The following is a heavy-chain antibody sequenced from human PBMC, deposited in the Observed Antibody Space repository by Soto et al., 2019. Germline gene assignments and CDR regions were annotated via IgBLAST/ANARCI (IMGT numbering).Heavy chain of an antibody. CDR1: GGSISRGGYS. CDR2: IYHSGST. V-gene: IGHV4-30-2*01. CDR3: ARGSPNYDYVWGSRPSYYFDY. J-gene: IGHJ4*02. D-gene: IGHD3-16*01. Sequence: PSETLSLTCAVSGGSISRGGYSWSWIRQPPGKGLEWIGYIYHSGSTYYNPSLKSRVTISVDRSKNQFSLKLSSVTAADTAVYYCARGSPNYDYVWGSRPSYYFDYWGQGTLVTVSS.